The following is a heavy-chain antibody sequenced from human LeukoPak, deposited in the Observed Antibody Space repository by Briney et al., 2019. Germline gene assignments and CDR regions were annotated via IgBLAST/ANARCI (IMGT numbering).Heavy chain of an antibody. D-gene: IGHD1-26*01. CDR3: ARRPSIVGATTGAFDI. J-gene: IGHJ3*02. CDR1: GGSISSYY. V-gene: IGHV4-59*12. CDR2: IYYSGST. Sequence: SETLSLTCTVSGGSISSYYWSWIRQPPGKGLEWIGYIYYSGSTYYNPSLKSRVTISVDTSKNQLSLKLSSVTAADTAVYYCARRPSIVGATTGAFDIWGQGTMVTVSS.